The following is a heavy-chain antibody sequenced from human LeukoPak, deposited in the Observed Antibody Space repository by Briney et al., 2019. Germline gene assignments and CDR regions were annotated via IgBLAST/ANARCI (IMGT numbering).Heavy chain of an antibody. CDR3: ARDRNTDFWSGYYTNYCDY. CDR2: ISSSSTYI. D-gene: IGHD3-3*01. Sequence: GGSLRLSCAASEFTFSSYSMIWVRQAPGKGLEWVSSISSSSTYIYYADSVKGRFTISRDNAKNSLYLQMNSLRAEDTAVYYCARDRNTDFWSGYYTNYCDYWGQGTLVTVSS. J-gene: IGHJ4*02. V-gene: IGHV3-21*01. CDR1: EFTFSSYS.